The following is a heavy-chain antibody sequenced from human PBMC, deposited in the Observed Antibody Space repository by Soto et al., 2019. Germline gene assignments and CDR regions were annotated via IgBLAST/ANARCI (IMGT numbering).Heavy chain of an antibody. Sequence: ASVKVSCKASGNTFTSYDINWVRQATGHGLEWMGWINPNSGNIGYAQKFQGRVTMTRDTAIRTAYMEVSRLRSDDTAVYYCARGRASGSYYLLDSWGPGTLVTVSS. CDR1: GNTFTSYD. D-gene: IGHD3-10*01. CDR2: INPNSGNI. V-gene: IGHV1-8*01. CDR3: ARGRASGSYYLLDS. J-gene: IGHJ4*02.